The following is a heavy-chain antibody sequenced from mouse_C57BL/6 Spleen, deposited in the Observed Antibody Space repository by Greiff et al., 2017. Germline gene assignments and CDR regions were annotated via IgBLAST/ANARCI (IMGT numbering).Heavy chain of an antibody. CDR3: ARSFITTVVAKAY. Sequence: VQLQQSGPELVKPGASVKISCKASGYTFTDYYMNWVKQSPGKSLEWIGDINPNNGGTSYNQKFKGKATLTVDKSSSTAYMELRSLTSEDSAVYYCARSFITTVVAKAYWGQGTLVTVSA. V-gene: IGHV1-26*01. J-gene: IGHJ3*01. CDR2: INPNNGGT. CDR1: GYTFTDYY. D-gene: IGHD1-1*01.